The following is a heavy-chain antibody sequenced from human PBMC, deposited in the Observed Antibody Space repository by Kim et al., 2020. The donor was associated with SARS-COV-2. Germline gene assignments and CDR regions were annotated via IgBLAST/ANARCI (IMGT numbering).Heavy chain of an antibody. V-gene: IGHV1-8*01. CDR2: MNPNSGNT. CDR3: ARGLGLEYSSSSRYFDL. J-gene: IGHJ2*01. CDR1: GYTFTSYD. Sequence: ASVKVSCKASGYTFTSYDINWVRQATGQGLEWMGWMNPNSGNTGYAQKFQGRVTMTRNTSISTAYMELSSLRSEDTAVYYCARGLGLEYSSSSRYFDLWGRGTLVTVSS. D-gene: IGHD6-6*01.